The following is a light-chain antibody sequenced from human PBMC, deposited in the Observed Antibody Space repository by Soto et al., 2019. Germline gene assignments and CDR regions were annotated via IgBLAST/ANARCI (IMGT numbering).Light chain of an antibody. J-gene: IGKJ4*01. Sequence: EIVMTPSPATLSLSPGERATLSCRASQTIDNTLAWYQRKPGQAPRLLIYGASTRATGIPARFSGSGSGTEFTLTISSLQSEDFAVYYCQQYNNWPPLTFGGGTKVDI. CDR3: QQYNNWPPLT. CDR1: QTIDNT. V-gene: IGKV3-15*01. CDR2: GAS.